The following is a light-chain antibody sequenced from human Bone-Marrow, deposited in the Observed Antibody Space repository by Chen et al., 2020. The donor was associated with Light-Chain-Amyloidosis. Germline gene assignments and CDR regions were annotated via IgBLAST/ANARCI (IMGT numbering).Light chain of an antibody. J-gene: IGKJ1*01. CDR1: ESVRTNY. V-gene: IGKV3-20*01. CDR2: GAS. Sequence: EIVLTQSRGTLSLSAGERATLSCRASESVRTNYLAWYQQKPGQAPRLLIFGASSRATGIPDRFSGSGSGTDFTLTISRLEPEDYAVYYCQQYGDAFWTFGQGTKVEIK. CDR3: QQYGDAFWT.